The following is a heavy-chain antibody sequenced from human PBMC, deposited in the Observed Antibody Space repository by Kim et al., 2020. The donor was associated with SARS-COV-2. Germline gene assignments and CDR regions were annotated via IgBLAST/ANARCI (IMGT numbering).Heavy chain of an antibody. CDR3: GKCSGGNCRGYYFDY. CDR1: GFTFNSYG. D-gene: IGHD2-15*01. CDR2: IIDSGSSA. Sequence: GGSLRLSCAASGFTFNSYGMSWVRQAPGKGLEWVSGIIDSGSSANYIDSVKGRFTISRDNSKNTVYLQMNSVRVEDRAVYYCGKCSGGNCRGYYFDYWGQGSLVTVSS. J-gene: IGHJ4*02. V-gene: IGHV3-23*01.